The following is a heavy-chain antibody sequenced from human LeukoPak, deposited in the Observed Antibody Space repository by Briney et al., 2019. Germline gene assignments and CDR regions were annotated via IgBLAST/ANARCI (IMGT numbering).Heavy chain of an antibody. CDR3: ARRGAEGYYYDSSGSYYFDY. J-gene: IGHJ4*02. CDR1: GGSISSSSYY. D-gene: IGHD3-22*01. Sequence: SETLSLTCTVSGGSISSSSYYWGWIRQPPGKGLEWIGNIFHSGSTYYNPSLKSRVTISEDTSKNQFSLKLTSVTAADTAVYYCARRGAEGYYYDSSGSYYFDYWGQGTLVTVSS. V-gene: IGHV4-39*01. CDR2: IFHSGST.